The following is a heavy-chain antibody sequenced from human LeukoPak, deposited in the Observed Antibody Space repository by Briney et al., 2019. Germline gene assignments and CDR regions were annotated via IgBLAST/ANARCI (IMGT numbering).Heavy chain of an antibody. J-gene: IGHJ3*02. V-gene: IGHV3-74*01. D-gene: IGHD4-17*01. CDR2: IDSDGSST. Sequence: GGSLRLSCAASGFTFSSYWMYWVRQAPGKGLVWVSRIDSDGSSTGYADSVKGRFTISRDNAKNTLYLQMTSLRAEDTAVYYCAREYRYGDYQRDAFDISGQGTMVTVSS. CDR3: AREYRYGDYQRDAFDI. CDR1: GFTFSSYW.